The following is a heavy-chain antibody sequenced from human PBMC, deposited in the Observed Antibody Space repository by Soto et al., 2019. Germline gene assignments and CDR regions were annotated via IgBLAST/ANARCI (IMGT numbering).Heavy chain of an antibody. CDR1: GFSFSNHG. J-gene: IGHJ6*02. D-gene: IGHD3-10*01. Sequence: PGWSLRLSCAASGFSFSNHGMQLVRQAPGKGLEWVAVISYDGNVKYYTDSVKGRFTISRDNSQSTLFLQMDSLRPEDAAVYYCAKDLKVSGGFHGSLNYYYGMEVWGEGTTVTVSS. CDR3: AKDLKVSGGFHGSLNYYYGMEV. V-gene: IGHV3-30*18. CDR2: ISYDGNVK.